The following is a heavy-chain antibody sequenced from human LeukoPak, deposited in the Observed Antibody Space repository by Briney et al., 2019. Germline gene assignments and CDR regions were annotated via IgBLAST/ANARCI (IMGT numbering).Heavy chain of an antibody. Sequence: SQTLSLTCGISGDSVSNKNTAWNWIRQSPSRGLEWLGRTYYRSKWYNDYAISVKSRISINADASKNQISLHLNSVTPEDTGVYYCARDMTEWSQGTLVTVSS. CDR3: ARDMTE. CDR1: GDSVSNKNTA. CDR2: TYYRSKWYN. V-gene: IGHV6-1*01. D-gene: IGHD3-16*01. J-gene: IGHJ4*02.